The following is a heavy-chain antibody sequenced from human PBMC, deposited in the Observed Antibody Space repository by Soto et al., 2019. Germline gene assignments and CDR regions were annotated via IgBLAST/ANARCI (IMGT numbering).Heavy chain of an antibody. CDR1: GGSISSYY. CDR3: ARDYRRAAAGTRSWFDP. V-gene: IGHV4-59*01. Sequence: SETLSLTCTVSGGSISSYYWSWIRQPPGKGLEWIGYIYYSGSTNYNPSLKSRVTISVDTSKNQFSLKLSSVTAADTAVYYCARDYRRAAAGTRSWFDPWGQGTLVTVSS. J-gene: IGHJ5*02. CDR2: IYYSGST. D-gene: IGHD6-13*01.